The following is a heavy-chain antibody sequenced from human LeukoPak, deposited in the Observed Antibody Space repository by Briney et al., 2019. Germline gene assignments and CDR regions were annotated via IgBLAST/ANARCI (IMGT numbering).Heavy chain of an antibody. J-gene: IGHJ4*02. CDR3: ARDGRVRGVITSDY. Sequence: ASETLSLTCTVSGGSISSYYWSWIRQPPGKGLEWIGYIYYSGSTNYNPSLKSRVTISVDTSKNQFSLKLSSVTAADTAVYYCARDGRVRGVITSDYWGQGTLVTVSS. CDR1: GGSISSYY. D-gene: IGHD3-10*01. CDR2: IYYSGST. V-gene: IGHV4-59*01.